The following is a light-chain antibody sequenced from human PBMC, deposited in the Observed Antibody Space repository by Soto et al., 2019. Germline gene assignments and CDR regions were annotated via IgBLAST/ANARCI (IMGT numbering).Light chain of an antibody. J-gene: IGKJ5*01. V-gene: IGKV3-11*01. CDR1: QSVSSY. CDR2: DAS. Sequence: ELVLTQSPAPLSLSPGERAHLSCRASQSVSSYLAWYQQKPGQAPRLLIYDASNRATGIPARFSGSGSGTDFTLTISSLEPEDFAVYYCQQRSNWPITFGQGTRLEIK. CDR3: QQRSNWPIT.